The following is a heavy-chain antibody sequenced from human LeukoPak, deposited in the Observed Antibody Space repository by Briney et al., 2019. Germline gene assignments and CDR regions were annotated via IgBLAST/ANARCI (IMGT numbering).Heavy chain of an antibody. V-gene: IGHV1-2*02. CDR1: GYTFTGHY. CDR3: ARGVTILYYMDV. D-gene: IGHD3-10*01. CDR2: INPNSGGT. J-gene: IGHJ6*03. Sequence: ASVKVSCKASGYTFTGHYMHWVRQAPGQGLEWMGWINPNSGGTNYAQKFQGRVTMTRDTSISTAYMELSRLRSDDTAVYYCARGVTILYYMDVWGKGTTVTISS.